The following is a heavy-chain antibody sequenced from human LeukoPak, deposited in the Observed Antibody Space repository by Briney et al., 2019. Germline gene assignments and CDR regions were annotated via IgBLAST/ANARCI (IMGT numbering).Heavy chain of an antibody. J-gene: IGHJ4*02. CDR3: TRDPAHEEVRGIFIPYFDC. V-gene: IGHV1-18*01. CDR1: GYTFTSYG. D-gene: IGHD3-10*01. CDR2: ISAYNGHT. Sequence: ASVKVSCKASGYTFTSYGISWLRQAPGQGLEWMGWISAYNGHTNYAQHLQGRVTMTTDTSTSTAYMELRSLRSDDTAIYYCTRDPAHEEVRGIFIPYFDCWGQGTLVAVSS.